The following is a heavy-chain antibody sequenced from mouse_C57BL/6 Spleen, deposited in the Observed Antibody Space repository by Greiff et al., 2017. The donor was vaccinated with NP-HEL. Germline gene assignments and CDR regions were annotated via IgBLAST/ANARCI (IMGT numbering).Heavy chain of an antibody. V-gene: IGHV3-6*01. D-gene: IGHD2-1*01. J-gene: IGHJ2*01. CDR3: ARGVSYYGNFLFDY. Sequence: EVKLQESGPGLVKPSQSLSLTCSVTGYSITSGYYWNWIRQFPGNKLEWMGYISYDGSNNYNPSLKNRISITRDTSKNQFFLKLNSVTTEDTATYYCARGVSYYGNFLFDYWGQGTTLTVSS. CDR2: ISYDGSN. CDR1: GYSITSGYY.